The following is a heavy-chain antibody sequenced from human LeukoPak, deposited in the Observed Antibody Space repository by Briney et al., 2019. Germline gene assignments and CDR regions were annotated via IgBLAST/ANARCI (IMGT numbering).Heavy chain of an antibody. J-gene: IGHJ1*01. V-gene: IGHV3-7*01. D-gene: IGHD6-6*01. Sequence: GGSLRLSCAASGFTFSSYWMSWVRQAPGKGLEWVANIKQDGSEKYYVDSVKGRFTISRDNAKNSLYLQMNSLRAEDTAVYYCARVPMIAARPRYFQHWGQGTLVTVSS. CDR2: IKQDGSEK. CDR1: GFTFSSYW. CDR3: ARVPMIAARPRYFQH.